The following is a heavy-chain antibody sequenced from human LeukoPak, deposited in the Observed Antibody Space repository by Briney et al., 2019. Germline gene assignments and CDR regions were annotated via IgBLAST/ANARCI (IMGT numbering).Heavy chain of an antibody. Sequence: ASVTVSRKVSGYTLTELSMHWVRQAPGKGLEWMGGFDPEDGETIYAQKFQGRVTMTEDTSTDTAYMELSSLRSEDTAVYYCATDGGAVAGTWYDFDYWGQGTLVTVSS. D-gene: IGHD6-19*01. V-gene: IGHV1-24*01. CDR2: FDPEDGET. CDR1: GYTLTELS. J-gene: IGHJ4*02. CDR3: ATDGGAVAGTWYDFDY.